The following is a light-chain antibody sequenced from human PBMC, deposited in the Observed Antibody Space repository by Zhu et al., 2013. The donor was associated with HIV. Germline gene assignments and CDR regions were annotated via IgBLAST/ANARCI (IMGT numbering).Light chain of an antibody. CDR1: QSVSWN. V-gene: IGKV3-15*01. CDR2: RAS. CDR3: QQYDGWPPYS. J-gene: IGKJ2*03. Sequence: TIMTQSPATLSVSPGETATLSCRASQSVSWNLAWYQQKPGQPPRLLVYRASIRASGIPARFSGSGSGTDFTLTISRLQSEDYAVYYCQQYDGWPPYSFGQGTKVDFK.